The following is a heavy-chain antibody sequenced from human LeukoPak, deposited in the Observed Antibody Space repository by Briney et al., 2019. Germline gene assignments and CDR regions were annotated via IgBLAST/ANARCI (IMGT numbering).Heavy chain of an antibody. CDR2: ISAYNGNT. CDR3: ARGKEYYYDSSGYYFRYFDY. D-gene: IGHD3-22*01. V-gene: IGHV1-18*01. J-gene: IGHJ4*02. Sequence: ASVKVSCKASGYTFTSYGISWVRQAPGQGLEWMGWISAYNGNTNYAQNLQGRVTMTTDTSTSTAYMELRSLRSDDTAVYYCARGKEYYYDSSGYYFRYFDYWGQGTLVTVSS. CDR1: GYTFTSYG.